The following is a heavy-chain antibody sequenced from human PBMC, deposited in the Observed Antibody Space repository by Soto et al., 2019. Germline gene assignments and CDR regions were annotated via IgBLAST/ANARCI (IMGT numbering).Heavy chain of an antibody. Sequence: SETLSLTCTVSGGSISSYYWSWIRQPPGKGLEWIGYIYYSWSTNYNPSLKSRVTISVDTSKNQFSLKLSSVTAADTAVYYCARQADFWSGYYRNYYMDVWGKGTTVTVSS. CDR1: GGSISSYY. CDR2: IYYSWST. V-gene: IGHV4-59*08. CDR3: ARQADFWSGYYRNYYMDV. D-gene: IGHD3-3*01. J-gene: IGHJ6*03.